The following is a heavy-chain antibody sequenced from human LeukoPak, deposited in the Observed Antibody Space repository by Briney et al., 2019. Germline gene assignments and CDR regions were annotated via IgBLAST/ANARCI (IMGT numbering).Heavy chain of an antibody. D-gene: IGHD5-12*01. CDR3: ARRRRVDSGPDPFDY. Sequence: GESLKISCKGSGYTFTTYWIGWVRQMPGKGLEWMGVIYPVDSDTRYSPSFQGQVTISADKSISTAYLQWSSLKASDTAMYYCARRRRVDSGPDPFDYWGQGTLVTVSS. CDR1: GYTFTTYW. CDR2: IYPVDSDT. J-gene: IGHJ4*02. V-gene: IGHV5-51*01.